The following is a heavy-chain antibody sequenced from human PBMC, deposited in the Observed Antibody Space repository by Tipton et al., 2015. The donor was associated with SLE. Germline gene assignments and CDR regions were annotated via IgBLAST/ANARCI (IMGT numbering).Heavy chain of an antibody. V-gene: IGHV4-59*12. CDR1: GASFSGYY. Sequence: TLSLTCTVSGASFSGYYWSWIRQPPGKGLEWIGYLSDIGRTNYKSSLRSRVTISVDTSRNLLSLKLSSVTAADTAVFYCAHANWGTNFDYWGQGTLVTVSS. CDR2: LSDIGRT. D-gene: IGHD7-27*01. J-gene: IGHJ4*02. CDR3: AHANWGTNFDY.